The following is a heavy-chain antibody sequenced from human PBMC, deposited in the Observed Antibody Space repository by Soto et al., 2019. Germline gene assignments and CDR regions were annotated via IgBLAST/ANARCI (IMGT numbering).Heavy chain of an antibody. D-gene: IGHD1-26*01. J-gene: IGHJ4*02. Sequence: PGGSLRLSCAASGFTFSTYAMNWVRQAPGKGLEWVSVISGSGDSTYYADSVKGRSTISRDNSKNTLFLQMNSLRVEDTAVYYCAKGIGGGNSVYFDYWGRGTLVTVSS. CDR2: ISGSGDST. V-gene: IGHV3-23*01. CDR1: GFTFSTYA. CDR3: AKGIGGGNSVYFDY.